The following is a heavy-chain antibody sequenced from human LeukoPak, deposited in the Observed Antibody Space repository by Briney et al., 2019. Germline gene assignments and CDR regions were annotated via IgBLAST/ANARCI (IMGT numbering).Heavy chain of an antibody. J-gene: IGHJ4*02. Sequence: ASVKVSCKASGYTFTSYDINWVRQATGQGLEWMGWMNPNSGNTGYAQKFQGRVTMTRNTSISTAYIELSSLRSEDTAVYYCARGPGLRCSGGRCYFDKWGQGTLVTVSS. V-gene: IGHV1-8*01. CDR1: GYTFTSYD. CDR2: MNPNSGNT. D-gene: IGHD2-15*01. CDR3: ARGPGLRCSGGRCYFDK.